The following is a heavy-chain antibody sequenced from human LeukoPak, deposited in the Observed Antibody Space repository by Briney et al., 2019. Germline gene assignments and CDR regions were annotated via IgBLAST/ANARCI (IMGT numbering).Heavy chain of an antibody. D-gene: IGHD3-16*02. V-gene: IGHV4-34*01. CDR2: INHSGST. CDR3: ARGLGDYVWGSCRSTGAFDI. CDR1: GGSFSGYY. Sequence: SETLSLTCAVYGGSFSGYYWSWIRQPPGKGLEWIGEINHSGSTNYNPSLKSRVTISVDTSKNQFSLKLSSVTAADTAVYYCARGLGDYVWGSCRSTGAFDIWGQGTMVTVSS. J-gene: IGHJ3*02.